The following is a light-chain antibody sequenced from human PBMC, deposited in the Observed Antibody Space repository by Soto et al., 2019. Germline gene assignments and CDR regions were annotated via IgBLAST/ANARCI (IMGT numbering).Light chain of an antibody. CDR2: CND. CDR1: NSNIGSNA. Sequence: QSVLTQSPSVSGAPRQSVNISCSGNNSNIGSNAVHWYQQLPGKAPKLLMYCNDMLPSGVSDRFSGSKSGTSASLAISGLQSEDEGDYYCATWDDRLTAWVFGGGTKLTVL. CDR3: ATWDDRLTAWV. V-gene: IGLV1-36*01. J-gene: IGLJ3*02.